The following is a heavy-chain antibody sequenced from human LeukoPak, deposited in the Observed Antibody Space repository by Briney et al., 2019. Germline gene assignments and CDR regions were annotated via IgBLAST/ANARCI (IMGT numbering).Heavy chain of an antibody. CDR2: IYYSGST. D-gene: IGHD3-3*01. CDR3: ARGTRTAAFDI. V-gene: IGHV4-31*03. CDR1: GGAISIGVYY. J-gene: IGHJ3*02. Sequence: SQTLSLTCTVSGGAISIGVYYWSWIRQHPVKGLEWIGYIYYSGSTYYNPSLKSRVTISVDTSKNQFSLKLSSVTAADTAVYYCARGTRTAAFDIWGQGTMVTVSS.